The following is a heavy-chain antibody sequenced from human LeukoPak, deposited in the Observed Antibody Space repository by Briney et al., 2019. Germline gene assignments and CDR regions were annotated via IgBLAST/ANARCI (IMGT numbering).Heavy chain of an antibody. CDR1: GGSFSGYY. CDR3: ASQRAAGTPFDY. CDR2: INHSGST. D-gene: IGHD6-13*01. V-gene: IGHV4-34*01. Sequence: SETLSLTCAVYGGSFSGYYWSWIRQPPGKGLEWIGEINHSGSTNYNPSLKSRVTISVDTSKNQFSLKLSSVTAADTAVYYCASQRAAGTPFDYWGQGTLATVSS. J-gene: IGHJ4*02.